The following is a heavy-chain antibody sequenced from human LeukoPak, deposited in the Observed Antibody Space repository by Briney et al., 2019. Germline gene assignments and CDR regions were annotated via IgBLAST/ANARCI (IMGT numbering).Heavy chain of an antibody. D-gene: IGHD2-15*01. J-gene: IGHJ4*02. V-gene: IGHV4-59*01. CDR1: GASISTSY. CDR2: MHYSGDI. Sequence: SETLSLTCTVSGASISTSYWYWIRQPPGKGLEWIGYMHYSGDINYNPSLKSRVTISAYTSKNQLSLKLSSVTAADTAVYYCARVGCSGGSCYPDYWGQGTLVTVSS. CDR3: ARVGCSGGSCYPDY.